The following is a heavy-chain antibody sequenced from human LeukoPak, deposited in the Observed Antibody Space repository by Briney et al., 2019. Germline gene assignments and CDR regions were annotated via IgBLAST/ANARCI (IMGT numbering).Heavy chain of an antibody. D-gene: IGHD3-22*01. J-gene: IGHJ3*01. Sequence: GESLKISCKGSGYTFATYWIGWVRQMPGKGLEWMGIIYPDDSDTRYSPSFQGQVTISADKSVRTAYLQWSSLKASDTAMYYCARPNITSYYDSRGYDAFDVWGQGTMVTVSS. CDR3: ARPNITSYYDSRGYDAFDV. V-gene: IGHV5-51*01. CDR2: IYPDDSDT. CDR1: GYTFATYW.